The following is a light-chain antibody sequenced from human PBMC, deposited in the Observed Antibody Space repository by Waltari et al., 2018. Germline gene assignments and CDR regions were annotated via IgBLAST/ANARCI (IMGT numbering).Light chain of an antibody. J-gene: IGKJ4*01. V-gene: IGKV1-12*01. Sequence: DIQMTQSPPSVSASVGDRVTITWRASQGISTWLAWYQQKPGKVPKLLIYGASTLQSGVPPRFSGSGSGTDFTLTITSLQPEDFATYYCQQANSFPLTFGGGTKVEIK. CDR1: QGISTW. CDR2: GAS. CDR3: QQANSFPLT.